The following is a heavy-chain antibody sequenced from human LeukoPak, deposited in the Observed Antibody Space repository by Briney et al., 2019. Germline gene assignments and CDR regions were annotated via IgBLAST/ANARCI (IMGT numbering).Heavy chain of an antibody. D-gene: IGHD3-22*01. J-gene: IGHJ4*02. CDR3: ARDFRHYYDSSGYSDY. Sequence: GGSLRLSCAASGSTVSSNYMSWVRQAPGKGLEWVSVIYSGGSTYYADSVKGRFTISRDNSKNTLYLQMNSLRAEDTAVYYCARDFRHYYDSSGYSDYWGQGTLVTVSS. CDR2: IYSGGST. V-gene: IGHV3-66*01. CDR1: GSTVSSNY.